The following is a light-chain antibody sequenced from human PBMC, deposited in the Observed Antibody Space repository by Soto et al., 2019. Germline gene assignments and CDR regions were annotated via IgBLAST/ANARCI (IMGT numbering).Light chain of an antibody. Sequence: QAVVTQPASVSGSPGQSITISCTGTSSDVGGYNFVSWYQQHPGKAPKLMIYEVSNRPSGVSNRFSGSKSGNTASLTISGLQAEDEADYYCSSYTSSTPLGYVFGTGT. V-gene: IGLV2-14*01. CDR3: SSYTSSTPLGYV. J-gene: IGLJ1*01. CDR2: EVS. CDR1: SSDVGGYNF.